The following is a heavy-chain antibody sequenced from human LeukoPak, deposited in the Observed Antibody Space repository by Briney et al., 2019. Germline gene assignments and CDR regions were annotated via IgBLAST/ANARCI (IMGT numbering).Heavy chain of an antibody. CDR2: IYYSGST. Sequence: KPSETLSLTCTVSGGSISSSSYYWSWIRQPPGKGLEWIGYIYYSGSTNYNPSLKSRVTISVDTSKNQVSLKLSSVTAADTAVYYCARGSYDSHMDVWGKGTTVTISS. CDR3: ARGSYDSHMDV. D-gene: IGHD3-22*01. V-gene: IGHV4-61*01. J-gene: IGHJ6*03. CDR1: GGSISSSSYY.